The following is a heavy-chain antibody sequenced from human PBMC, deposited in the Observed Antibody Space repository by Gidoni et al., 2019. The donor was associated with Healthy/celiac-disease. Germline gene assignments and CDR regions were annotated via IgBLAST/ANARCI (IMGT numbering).Heavy chain of an antibody. Sequence: EVQLLVSGGGLVQPVGSLRLSCAAAGCTFSSDAMRWVRQAAGKGLVWLSAISGSGGSPYYADSVKGRFTISRDNSKNTLYLQMNSRRAEDTAVYYCAKDRNFNWGSSFDPWGQGTLVTVSS. V-gene: IGHV3-23*01. CDR2: ISGSGGSP. D-gene: IGHD7-27*01. J-gene: IGHJ5*02. CDR1: GCTFSSDA. CDR3: AKDRNFNWGSSFDP.